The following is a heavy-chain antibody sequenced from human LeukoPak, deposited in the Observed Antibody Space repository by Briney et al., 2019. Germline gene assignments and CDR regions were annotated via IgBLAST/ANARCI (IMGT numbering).Heavy chain of an antibody. J-gene: IGHJ6*02. D-gene: IGHD5-12*01. V-gene: IGHV4-34*01. CDR3: ARDTTTDYYYYYGMDV. Sequence: SETLSLTCAVYGGSFSGYYWSWIRQPSGTGLEWRGEINHSGRTNYNPSLKSRVTISVDTSKNQFSLKLNSVTAADTAVYYCARDTTTDYYYYYGMDVWGQGTTVTVSS. CDR1: GGSFSGYY. CDR2: INHSGRT.